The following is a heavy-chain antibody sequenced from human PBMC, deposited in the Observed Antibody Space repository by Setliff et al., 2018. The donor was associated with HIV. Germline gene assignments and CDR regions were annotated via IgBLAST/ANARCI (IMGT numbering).Heavy chain of an antibody. V-gene: IGHV4-39*01. CDR1: GDYISSDDYY. Sequence: SETLSLTCTVSGDYISSDDYYWGWIRQAPGKGLEWMGFIHDNGKAFYDTALKSRLTMYADTSRTQFYLNLRSVTASDTAVYYCLLEAPLMMGTTPPLWGQGTLVTVSS. CDR2: IHDNGKA. D-gene: IGHD1-7*01. CDR3: LLEAPLMMGTTPPL. J-gene: IGHJ4*02.